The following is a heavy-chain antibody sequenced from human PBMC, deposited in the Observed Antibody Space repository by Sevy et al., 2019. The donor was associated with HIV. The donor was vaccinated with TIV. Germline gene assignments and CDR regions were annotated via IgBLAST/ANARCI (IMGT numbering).Heavy chain of an antibody. CDR2: ISDSDGGI. V-gene: IGHV3-23*01. CDR1: GFPFSSYA. J-gene: IGHJ3*02. Sequence: GGSLRLSCAASGFPFSSYAMSWVRQAPGKGLEWVSVISDSDGGIYYADSVKGRFTISRDNSKNTLYLQMNSLRAEDTAVYYCAKDGGPVAGDIWGQGTMVTDSS. D-gene: IGHD6-19*01. CDR3: AKDGGPVAGDI.